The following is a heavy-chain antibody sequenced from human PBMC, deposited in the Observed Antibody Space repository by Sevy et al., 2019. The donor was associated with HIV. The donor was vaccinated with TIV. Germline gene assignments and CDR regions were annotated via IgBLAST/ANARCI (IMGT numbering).Heavy chain of an antibody. J-gene: IGHJ5*02. CDR3: TRSPPVRSGDDSLNWFDP. Sequence: SETLSLTCTVSGSSISAYYWSWIRQPPGKALEYIGFIYYTGSTYYNPSLKNRVTISVDTSKNQFSLNLSSVTAADTAVYYCTRSPPVRSGDDSLNWFDPWGQGTVVTVSS. V-gene: IGHV4-59*01. CDR2: IYYTGST. D-gene: IGHD5-12*01. CDR1: GSSISAYY.